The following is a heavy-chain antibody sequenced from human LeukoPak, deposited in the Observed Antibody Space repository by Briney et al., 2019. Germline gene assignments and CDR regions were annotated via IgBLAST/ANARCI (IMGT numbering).Heavy chain of an antibody. Sequence: SETLSLTCAVYGGSFSGYYWSWIRQPPGKGLEWIGEINHGGSTNYNPSLKSRVTISVDTSKNQFSLKLSSVTAADTAVYYCARLSKVVPAATAPSYYYGMDVWGQGTTVTVSS. J-gene: IGHJ6*02. CDR1: GGSFSGYY. CDR2: INHGGST. D-gene: IGHD2-2*01. CDR3: ARLSKVVPAATAPSYYYGMDV. V-gene: IGHV4-34*01.